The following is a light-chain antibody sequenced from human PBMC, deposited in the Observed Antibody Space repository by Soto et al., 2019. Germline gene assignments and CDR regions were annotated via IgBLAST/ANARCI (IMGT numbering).Light chain of an antibody. Sequence: QAVVTQPPSVSGAPGQRVTISCTGSSSNIGAGYDVHWYRQLPGAAPKLLIYGNNNRPSGVPDRFSGSKSGTSAYLAITGLQAEDEADYSCQSYDSSLSVVFGGGTKLTVL. V-gene: IGLV1-40*01. J-gene: IGLJ2*01. CDR3: QSYDSSLSVV. CDR1: SSNIGAGYD. CDR2: GNN.